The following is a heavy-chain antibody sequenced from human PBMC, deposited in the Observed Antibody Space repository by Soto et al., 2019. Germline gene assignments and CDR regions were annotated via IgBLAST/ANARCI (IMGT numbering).Heavy chain of an antibody. CDR3: AKEAYYDFWSGYRPYGMDV. V-gene: IGHV3-23*01. Sequence: GGSLRLSCAASGFTFSSYAMSWVRQAPGKGLEWVSAISGSGGSTYYADSVKGRFTISRDNSKNTLYLQMNSLRAEDTAVYYCAKEAYYDFWSGYRPYGMDVWGQGTTVTVSS. CDR2: ISGSGGST. CDR1: GFTFSSYA. J-gene: IGHJ6*02. D-gene: IGHD3-3*01.